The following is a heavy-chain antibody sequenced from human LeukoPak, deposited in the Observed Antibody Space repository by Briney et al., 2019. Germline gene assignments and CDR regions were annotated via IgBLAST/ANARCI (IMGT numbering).Heavy chain of an antibody. CDR2: ISSSGSTT. V-gene: IGHV3-48*03. CDR3: AKDRGSDYYDSSGYYSHNWFDP. J-gene: IGHJ5*02. CDR1: GFTFSSYE. Sequence: PGGSLRLSCAASGFTFSSYEMNWVRQAPGKGLEWVSYISSSGSTTYYADSVKGRFTISRDNSKNTLYLQMNSLRAEDTAVYYCAKDRGSDYYDSSGYYSHNWFDPWGQGTLVTVSS. D-gene: IGHD3-22*01.